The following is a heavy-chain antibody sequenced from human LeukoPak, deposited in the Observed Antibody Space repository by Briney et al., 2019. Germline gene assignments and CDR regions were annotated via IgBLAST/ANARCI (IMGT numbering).Heavy chain of an antibody. CDR2: ISSSSSYI. D-gene: IGHD3-16*01. J-gene: IGHJ3*02. Sequence: GGSLRLSCAASGFTFSSYSMNWVRQAPGKGLEWVSSISSSSSYIYYADSVKGRFTISRDNAKNSLYLQMNSLRAEDTAVYYCARVYFMTHGAFDIWGQGTMVTASS. CDR3: ARVYFMTHGAFDI. V-gene: IGHV3-21*01. CDR1: GFTFSSYS.